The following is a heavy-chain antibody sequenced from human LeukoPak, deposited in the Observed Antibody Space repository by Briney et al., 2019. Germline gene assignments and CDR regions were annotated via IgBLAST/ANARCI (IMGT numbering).Heavy chain of an antibody. V-gene: IGHV1-2*06. D-gene: IGHD4-11*01. CDR3: ARAESSNWDTKYYFDY. J-gene: IGHJ4*02. Sequence: ASVKVSCKASGYTFTGYYMHWVRQAPGQGLEWMGRINPNSGGTNYAQKFQGRVTMTRDTSISTAYMELSRLRSDDTAVYYCARAESSNWDTKYYFDYWGQGTLVTASS. CDR1: GYTFTGYY. CDR2: INPNSGGT.